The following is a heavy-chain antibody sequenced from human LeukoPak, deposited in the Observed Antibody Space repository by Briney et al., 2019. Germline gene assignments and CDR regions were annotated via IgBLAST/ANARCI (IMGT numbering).Heavy chain of an antibody. CDR2: ISGSGGST. Sequence: PGGSLRLSCAASGFTFSSYAMSWVRQAPGKGLEWVSAISGSGGSTYYADSVKGRFTISRDNSKNTLYLQMNSLRAEDTAVYYCAKGRGYSYGYRITPRGINYWGQGTLVTVSS. CDR3: AKGRGYSYGYRITPRGINY. D-gene: IGHD5-18*01. CDR1: GFTFSSYA. J-gene: IGHJ4*02. V-gene: IGHV3-23*01.